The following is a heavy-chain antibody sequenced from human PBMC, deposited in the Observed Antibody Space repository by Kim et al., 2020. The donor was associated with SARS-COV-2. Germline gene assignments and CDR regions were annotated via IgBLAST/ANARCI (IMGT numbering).Heavy chain of an antibody. CDR1: GYSITRNA. CDR2: INDGNGDT. V-gene: IGHV1-3*01. Sequence: ASVKVSCKASGYSITRNAMHWLRQAPGQRLEWMGWINDGNGDTKYSQKFQGRVIITRDTSANTAYMDLSSLRSEDMAVYYCARGFEGSFDYWGQGTLVTVSS. CDR3: ARGFEGSFDY. J-gene: IGHJ4*02. D-gene: IGHD3-10*01.